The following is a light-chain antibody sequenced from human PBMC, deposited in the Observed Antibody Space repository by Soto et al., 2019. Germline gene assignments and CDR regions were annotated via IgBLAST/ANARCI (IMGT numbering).Light chain of an antibody. CDR2: GAS. J-gene: IGKJ4*01. CDR1: QSVSSN. Sequence: EIVMTQSPSTLSVSPGERATLSCRASQSVSSNLAWYQQKPGQAPRLLIYGASTRATGIPARFSGSGAGTEVTLTISSLQPADVADYYCQQYNNWPSLTFGGGTKVEIK. CDR3: QQYNNWPSLT. V-gene: IGKV3-15*01.